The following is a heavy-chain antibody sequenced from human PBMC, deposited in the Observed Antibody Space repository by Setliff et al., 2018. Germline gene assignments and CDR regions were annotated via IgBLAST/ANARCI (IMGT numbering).Heavy chain of an antibody. CDR1: GFTFSTYS. CDR3: ARGGSPYYFDY. V-gene: IGHV3-21*01. CDR2: ITSGSSNI. Sequence: GGSLRLSCAASGFTFSTYSMNWVRQAPGKGLEWVASITSGSSNIWYADSVKGRLTISRDNAKNSLYMQMNSLRAEDTAVYYCARGGSPYYFDYWGQGTLVTVSS. D-gene: IGHD3-16*01. J-gene: IGHJ4*02.